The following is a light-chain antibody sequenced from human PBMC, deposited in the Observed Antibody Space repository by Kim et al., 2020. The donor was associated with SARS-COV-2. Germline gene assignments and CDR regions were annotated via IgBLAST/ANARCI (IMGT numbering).Light chain of an antibody. CDR2: KAS. Sequence: DTQMTQSPSTLSASVGDRVIITCRASQNIDRWLAWYQQKPGKAPNLLIYKASTLGSGVPSRLSGSGSGTEFTLTITSLQPDDFATYYCLQYKRYPLTFGGGTKVEI. J-gene: IGKJ4*01. CDR1: QNIDRW. CDR3: LQYKRYPLT. V-gene: IGKV1-5*03.